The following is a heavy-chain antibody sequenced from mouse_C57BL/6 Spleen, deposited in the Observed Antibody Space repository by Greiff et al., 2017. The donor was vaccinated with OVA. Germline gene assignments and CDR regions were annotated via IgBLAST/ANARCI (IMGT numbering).Heavy chain of an antibody. CDR3: TRGTAQAYYCDY. Sequence: EVHLVESGEGLVKPGGSLKLSCAASGFTFSSYAMSWVRQTPEKRLEWVAYISSGGDYIYYADTVKGRFTISRDNARNTLYLQMSSLKSEDTAMYYCTRGTAQAYYCDYWGQGTTLTVSS. CDR2: ISSGGDYI. CDR1: GFTFSSYA. J-gene: IGHJ2*01. D-gene: IGHD3-2*02. V-gene: IGHV5-9-1*02.